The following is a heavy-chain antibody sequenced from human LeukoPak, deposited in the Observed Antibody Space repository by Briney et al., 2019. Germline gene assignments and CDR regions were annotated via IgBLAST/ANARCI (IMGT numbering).Heavy chain of an antibody. CDR2: IYTSGST. CDR1: GGSISSGSYY. D-gene: IGHD2-15*01. Sequence: SETLSLTCTVSGGSISSGSYYWSWIRQPAGKGLEWIGRIYTSGSTNYNPSLKSRVTISLDTSENQFSLKLSSVTAADTAVYYCARDAPTAYCSGGTCYFDYWGQGTLVTVSS. J-gene: IGHJ4*02. CDR3: ARDAPTAYCSGGTCYFDY. V-gene: IGHV4-61*02.